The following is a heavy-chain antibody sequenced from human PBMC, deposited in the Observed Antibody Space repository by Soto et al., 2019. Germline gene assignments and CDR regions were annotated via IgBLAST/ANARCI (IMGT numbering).Heavy chain of an antibody. V-gene: IGHV1-3*01. CDR2: INAGNGNT. CDR3: ARGPGGPDGPGDY. J-gene: IGHJ4*02. CDR1: GYTFTSYA. Sequence: QVQLVQSGAEVKKPGASVKVSCKASGYTFTSYAMHWVRQAPGQRLEWMGWINAGNGNTKYSQKFQGRVTITRDTSASTAYMEMSSPRSEDTAVYYCARGPGGPDGPGDYWGQGNLVTVSS. D-gene: IGHD2-15*01.